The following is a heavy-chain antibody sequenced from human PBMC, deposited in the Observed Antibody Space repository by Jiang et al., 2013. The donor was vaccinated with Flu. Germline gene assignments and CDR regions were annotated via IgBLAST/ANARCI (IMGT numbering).Heavy chain of an antibody. Sequence: SGAEVKKPGSSVKASCKASGGTFSSYAISWVRQAPGQGLEWMGGIIPIFGTANYAQKFQGRVTITADESTSTAYMELSSLRSEDTAVYYCARAKTKSNTLFDAFDIWGQGTMVTISS. V-gene: IGHV1-69*01. CDR1: GGTFSSYA. D-gene: IGHD2/OR15-2a*01. CDR2: IIPIFGTA. CDR3: ARAKTKSNTLFDAFDI. J-gene: IGHJ3*02.